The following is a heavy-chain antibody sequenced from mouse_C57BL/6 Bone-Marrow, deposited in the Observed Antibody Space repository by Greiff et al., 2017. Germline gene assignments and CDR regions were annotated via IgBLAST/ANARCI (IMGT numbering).Heavy chain of an antibody. J-gene: IGHJ2*01. V-gene: IGHV1-64*01. CDR2: INPNSGST. CDR1: GYTFTSYW. Sequence: QVQLQQPGAELVKPGASVKLSCKASGYTFTSYWMHWVKQRPGQGLEWIGMINPNSGSTNYNEKFKSKATLTVDKSSSTTYMQLSSLTSEDSAVYYCSRWAYGSPDYWGKGTTLTVSS. D-gene: IGHD1-1*01. CDR3: SRWAYGSPDY.